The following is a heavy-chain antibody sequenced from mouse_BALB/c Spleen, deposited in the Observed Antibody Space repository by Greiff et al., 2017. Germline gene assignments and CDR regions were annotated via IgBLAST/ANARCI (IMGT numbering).Heavy chain of an antibody. V-gene: IGHV5-6*02. D-gene: IGHD2-1*01. CDR3: ARRGDGNHYFDY. CDR1: GFTFSSYG. Sequence: EVKVVESGGDLVKPGGSLKLSCAASGFTFSSYGMSWVRQTPDKRLEWVATISSGGSYTYYPDSVKGRFTISRDNAKNTLYLQMSSLKSEDTAMYYCARRGDGNHYFDYWGQGTTLTVSS. J-gene: IGHJ2*01. CDR2: ISSGGSYT.